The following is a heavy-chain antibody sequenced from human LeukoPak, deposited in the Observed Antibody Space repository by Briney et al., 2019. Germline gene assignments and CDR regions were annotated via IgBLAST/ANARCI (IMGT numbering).Heavy chain of an antibody. CDR2: ISSSSGTI. V-gene: IGHV3-48*01. CDR1: GFTFNIYS. Sequence: PGGSLRLSCAASGFTFNIYSMNWVRQAPGKGLEWVSYISSSSGTIYYADSVKGRFTISRDNAKNSLYLQMNSLRAEDTAVYYCARGPSGYHNTGGQGTLVTVSS. D-gene: IGHD5-12*01. J-gene: IGHJ4*02. CDR3: ARGPSGYHNT.